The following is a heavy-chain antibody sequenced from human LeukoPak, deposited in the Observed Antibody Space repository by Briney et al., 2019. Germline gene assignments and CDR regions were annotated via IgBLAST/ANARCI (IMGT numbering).Heavy chain of an antibody. J-gene: IGHJ1*01. V-gene: IGHV3-7*01. CDR2: IKTDGSEK. CDR3: ATYSSLNRREFQY. D-gene: IGHD3-22*01. Sequence: GGSLRLSCEGSGFTFSNYWMGWVRQAPGKGLQWVANIKTDGSEKYYVDSVKGRFAISRDNAKNSLYLQMNSLRAEDTAVYYCATYSSLNRREFQYWGQGTLLTVSS. CDR1: GFTFSNYW.